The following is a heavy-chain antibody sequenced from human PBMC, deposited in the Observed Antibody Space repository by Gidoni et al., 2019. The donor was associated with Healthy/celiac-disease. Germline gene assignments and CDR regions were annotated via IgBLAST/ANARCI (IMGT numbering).Heavy chain of an antibody. D-gene: IGHD6-19*01. J-gene: IGHJ4*02. CDR1: GRSFSGYY. CDR3: ASPTSVAGRYYFDY. CDR2: INHSGST. V-gene: IGHV4-34*01. Sequence: QVQLQQSGAGLLKPSETLSLTCALYGRSFSGYYWSWLRQPPGQGLEWIGEINHSGSTTYRPSLKSRVTISVDTSKNQFSLKLSSVTAADTAVYYCASPTSVAGRYYFDYWGQGTLVTVSS.